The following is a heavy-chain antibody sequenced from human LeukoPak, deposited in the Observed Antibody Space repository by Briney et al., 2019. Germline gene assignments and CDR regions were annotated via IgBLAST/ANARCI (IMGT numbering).Heavy chain of an antibody. V-gene: IGHV1-8*01. CDR1: GYTFTSYD. CDR2: MNPNSGNT. J-gene: IGHJ6*02. D-gene: IGHD6-13*01. CDR3: ARHSRIFPVLYSSSWFDQDYYYGMDV. Sequence: ASVKVSCKASGYTFTSYDINWVRQATGQGLEWMGWMNPNSGNTGYAQKFQGRVTMTRNTSISTAYMELSSLRSEDTAVYYCARHSRIFPVLYSSSWFDQDYYYGMDVWGQGTTVTVSS.